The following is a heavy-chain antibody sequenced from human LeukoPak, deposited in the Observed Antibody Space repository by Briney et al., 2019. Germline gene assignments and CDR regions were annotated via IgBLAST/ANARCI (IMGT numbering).Heavy chain of an antibody. Sequence: SETLSLTCAVSGDSISSGGYSWSWIRQPPGKGLEWIGYIYDSGSTNYNPSLKSRVTISVDTSKNQFSLKLSSVTAADTAVFYCASLTTADAFDIWGQGTMVTVSS. D-gene: IGHD3-22*01. CDR2: IYDSGST. CDR3: ASLTTADAFDI. J-gene: IGHJ3*02. CDR1: GDSISSGGYS. V-gene: IGHV4-61*08.